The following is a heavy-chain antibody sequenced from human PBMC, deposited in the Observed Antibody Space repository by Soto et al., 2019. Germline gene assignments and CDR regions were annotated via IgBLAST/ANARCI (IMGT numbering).Heavy chain of an antibody. CDR3: AKGPVGDIVARRGHYYYYYMDV. Sequence: EVQLLESGGGLVQPGGSLRLSCAASGFTFSSYAMSWVRQAPGKGLEWVSAISGSGGSTYYADSVKGRFTISRDNSKNTLYLQMNSMRAEDTAVYYCAKGPVGDIVARRGHYYYYYMDVWGKGTTVTVSS. J-gene: IGHJ6*03. CDR1: GFTFSSYA. V-gene: IGHV3-23*01. D-gene: IGHD5-12*01. CDR2: ISGSGGST.